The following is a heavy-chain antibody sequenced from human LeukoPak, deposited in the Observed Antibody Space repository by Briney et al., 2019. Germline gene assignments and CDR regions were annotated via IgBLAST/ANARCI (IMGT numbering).Heavy chain of an antibody. J-gene: IGHJ4*02. CDR3: AKDGRYFDWLHLDY. D-gene: IGHD3-9*01. CDR1: GFTFSNYA. CDR2: ISGSGGST. V-gene: IGHV3-23*01. Sequence: GGSLRLSCVASGFTFSNYAMTWVRQAPGKGLEWVSAISGSGGSTYYADSVKGRFSISRDNSKNTLYLQMNSLRAEDTAVYYCAKDGRYFDWLHLDYWGQGTLVTVSS.